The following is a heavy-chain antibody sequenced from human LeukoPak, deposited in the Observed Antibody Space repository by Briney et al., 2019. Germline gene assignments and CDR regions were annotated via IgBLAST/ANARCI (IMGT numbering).Heavy chain of an antibody. CDR2: IYNSGST. J-gene: IGHJ3*02. Sequence: PSETLSLTCTVSGDSISSYYWSWIRQPPGKGLEWIGYIYNSGSTNYNPSLKSRVTISVDSSKNQFSLKLSSVTAADTAVYYCARTLDVSDAFDIWGQGTMVTVSS. CDR3: ARTLDVSDAFDI. V-gene: IGHV4-59*01. CDR1: GDSISSYY. D-gene: IGHD1-1*01.